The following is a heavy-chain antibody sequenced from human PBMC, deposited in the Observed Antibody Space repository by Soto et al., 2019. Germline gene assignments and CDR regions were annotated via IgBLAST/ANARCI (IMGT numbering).Heavy chain of an antibody. Sequence: GVSLRLSCAASGFTFSSYSMNWVRQAPGKGLEWVSSISSSSSYIYYADSVKGRFTISRDNAKNSLYLQMNSLRAEDTAVYYCARDHGRSAFDIWGQGTMVTVSS. V-gene: IGHV3-21*01. CDR2: ISSSSSYI. CDR3: ARDHGRSAFDI. CDR1: GFTFSSYS. J-gene: IGHJ3*02.